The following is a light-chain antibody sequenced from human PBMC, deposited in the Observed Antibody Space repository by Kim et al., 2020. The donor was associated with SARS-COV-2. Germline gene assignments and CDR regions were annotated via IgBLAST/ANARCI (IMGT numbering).Light chain of an antibody. CDR1: SSDVGSYHL. J-gene: IGLJ3*02. CDR2: EVS. CDR3: CSYAGGGTWV. Sequence: GQSIPIACTGTSSDVGSYHLVPWYQQHPGKAPKLMIYEVSKRHSGVSNRVSGSKSGNTASLTISGLQAEDEADYYCCSYAGGGTWVFGGGTQLTVL. V-gene: IGLV2-23*02.